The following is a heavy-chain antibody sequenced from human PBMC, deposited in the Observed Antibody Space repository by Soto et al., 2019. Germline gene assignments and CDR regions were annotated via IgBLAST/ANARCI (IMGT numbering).Heavy chain of an antibody. J-gene: IGHJ4*02. CDR2: SRHKVIGYTT. CDR1: GLTLSDHY. Sequence: EVQLVQSGGGLVQPGGSLRLSCAASGLTLSDHYMDWVRQTPGKGLEWIGRSRHKVIGYTTEYAASVKGRFTISRDDSKNSLYLQMNSLRTDDTAVYYCARGAPPFDDWGQGTLVTVSS. V-gene: IGHV3-72*01. CDR3: ARGAPPFDD.